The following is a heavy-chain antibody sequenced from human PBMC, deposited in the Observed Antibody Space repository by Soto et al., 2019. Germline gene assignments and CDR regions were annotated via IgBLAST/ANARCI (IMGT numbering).Heavy chain of an antibody. CDR1: GFTFSSYS. CDR3: ARTDYGDYRPFDY. D-gene: IGHD4-17*01. Sequence: EVPLVESGGGLVKPGGSLRLSCAASGFTFSSYSMNWVRQAPGKGLEWVSSISSSSSYIYYADSVKGRFTISRDNAKNSLYLQMNSLRAEDTAVYYCARTDYGDYRPFDYWGQGTLVTVSS. CDR2: ISSSSSYI. J-gene: IGHJ4*02. V-gene: IGHV3-21*01.